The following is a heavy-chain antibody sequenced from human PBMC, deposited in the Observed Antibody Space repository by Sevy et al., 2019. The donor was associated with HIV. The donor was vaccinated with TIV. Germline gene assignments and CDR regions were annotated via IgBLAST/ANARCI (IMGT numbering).Heavy chain of an antibody. D-gene: IGHD3-22*01. CDR3: ARNRVRSSGRRLEAFDI. CDR1: GYSISSSNW. J-gene: IGHJ3*02. CDR2: IYYSGRT. V-gene: IGHV4-28*01. Sequence: SETLSLTCTVSGYSISSSNWWGWIRQPPGKGLEWIGYIYYSGRTYHNPSLKSRVSMSVDTSKNQFSLKLSSVTAVDTAVYYCARNRVRSSGRRLEAFDIWGQGTMVTVSS.